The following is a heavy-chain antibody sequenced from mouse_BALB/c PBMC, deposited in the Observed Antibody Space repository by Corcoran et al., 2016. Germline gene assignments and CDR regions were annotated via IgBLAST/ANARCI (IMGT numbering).Heavy chain of an antibody. D-gene: IGHD2-1*01. CDR3: ASGNYWYFDV. CDR1: GYSITSGYY. J-gene: IGHJ1*01. V-gene: IGHV3-6*02. CDR2: ISYDGSN. Sequence: DVQLQESGPGLVKPSQSLSLTCSVTGYSITSGYYWNWIRQFPGNKLEWIGYISYDGSNNYNPSLKNRISITRDTSKNQFFLKLNSVTTEDTATYYWASGNYWYFDVWGAGTTVTVSS.